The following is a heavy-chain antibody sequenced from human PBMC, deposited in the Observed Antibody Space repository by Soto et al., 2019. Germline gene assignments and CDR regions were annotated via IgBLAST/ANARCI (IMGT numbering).Heavy chain of an antibody. Sequence: QVQLQESGPGLVKPSQTLSLTCTVSGGSISSGGYYWSWIRQHPGKGLEWIGYIYYSGSTYYNPSLKGRVTISVDTSKNQFSLKLSSVTAADTAVYYCARDPYGSGSGGWFDPWGQGTLVTVSS. D-gene: IGHD3-10*01. CDR3: ARDPYGSGSGGWFDP. CDR2: IYYSGST. J-gene: IGHJ5*02. V-gene: IGHV4-31*03. CDR1: GGSISSGGYY.